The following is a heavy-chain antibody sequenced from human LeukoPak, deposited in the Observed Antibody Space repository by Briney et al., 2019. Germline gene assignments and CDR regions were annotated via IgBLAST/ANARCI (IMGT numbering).Heavy chain of an antibody. V-gene: IGHV4-34*01. CDR3: ARRGGEKAYYYYYMDV. D-gene: IGHD2-21*01. CDR2: INHSGST. J-gene: IGHJ6*03. CDR1: GGSLSGYY. Sequence: SETLSLTCAVYGGSLSGYYWSWIRQPPGKGLEWIGEINHSGSTNYNPSLKSRVTISVDTSKNQFSLKLSSVTAADTAVYYCARRGGEKAYYYYYMDVWGKGTTVTVSS.